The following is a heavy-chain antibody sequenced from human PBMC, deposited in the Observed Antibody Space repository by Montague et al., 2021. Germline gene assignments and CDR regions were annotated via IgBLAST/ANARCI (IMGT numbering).Heavy chain of an antibody. CDR3: VRGRPSWLDRGFDL. V-gene: IGHV3-33*01. D-gene: IGHD6-19*01. CDR1: GFPVTSYA. CDR2: IWFDGSNI. Sequence: FRRLSCAASGFPVTSYAMHWVRQAPGKGLEWVALIWFDGSNIKYADSVKGRFTISRDTPKNTLSLEMDSLTADDTAVYYCVRGRPSWLDRGFDLWGQGTLVTVSS. J-gene: IGHJ4*02.